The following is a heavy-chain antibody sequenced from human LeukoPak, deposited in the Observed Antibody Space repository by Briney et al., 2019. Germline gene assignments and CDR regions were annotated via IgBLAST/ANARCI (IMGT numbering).Heavy chain of an antibody. Sequence: GGSLRLSCAASGFTFSSYAMNWVRQAPGKGLEWVSSISGSGGSTYYADSVKGRFTISRDNAKNSLYLQMNSLRAEDTAVYYCARGGMATYLNYFDYWGQGTLVTVSS. CDR1: GFTFSSYA. CDR2: ISGSGGST. V-gene: IGHV3-23*01. J-gene: IGHJ4*02. D-gene: IGHD5-24*01. CDR3: ARGGMATYLNYFDY.